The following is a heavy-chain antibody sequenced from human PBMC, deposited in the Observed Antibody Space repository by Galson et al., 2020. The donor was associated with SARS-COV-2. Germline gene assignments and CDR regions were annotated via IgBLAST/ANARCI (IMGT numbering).Heavy chain of an antibody. J-gene: IGHJ5*02. CDR2: FDPEDGET. CDR1: GYTLTELS. CDR3: ATGPPYGDYRWFDP. Sequence: ASVKVSCKVSGYTLTELSMHWVQQAPGKGLEWMGGFDPEDGETIYAQKFQGRVTMTEDTSTDTAYMELSSLRSEDTAVYYCATGPPYGDYRWFDPWGQGTLVTVSS. V-gene: IGHV1-24*01. D-gene: IGHD4-17*01.